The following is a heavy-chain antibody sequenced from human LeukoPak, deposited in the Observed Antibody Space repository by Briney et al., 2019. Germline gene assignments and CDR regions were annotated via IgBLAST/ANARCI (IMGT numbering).Heavy chain of an antibody. V-gene: IGHV4-34*01. CDR2: INHSGST. CDR3: ARALRNIRRFDY. J-gene: IGHJ4*02. D-gene: IGHD2/OR15-2a*01. CDR1: GGSSSGYY. Sequence: PSETLSLTCAVYGGSSSGYYWSWIRQPPGKGLEWIGEINHSGSTNYNPSLKSRVTISVDTSKNQFSLKLSSVTAADTAVYYCARALRNIRRFDYWGQGTLVTVSS.